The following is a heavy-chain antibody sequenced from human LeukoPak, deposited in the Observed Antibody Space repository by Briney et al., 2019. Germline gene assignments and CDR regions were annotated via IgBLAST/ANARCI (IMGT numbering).Heavy chain of an antibody. D-gene: IGHD1-26*01. Sequence: GGSLRLSCAAPGFTFSSHAMNWVRQAPGKGLEWVAIISSTGGSTYYTDSVKGRFTISRDNSKNTLYLQMNSLRAEDTAVYYCARRGGDSGGYYAAYFDYWGQGTLVTVSS. CDR2: ISSTGGST. V-gene: IGHV3-23*01. J-gene: IGHJ4*02. CDR3: ARRGGDSGGYYAAYFDY. CDR1: GFTFSSHA.